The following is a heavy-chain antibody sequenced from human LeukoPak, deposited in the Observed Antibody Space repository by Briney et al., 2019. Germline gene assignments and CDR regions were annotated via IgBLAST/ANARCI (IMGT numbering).Heavy chain of an antibody. CDR2: ISGSGSST. CDR3: AKDRGTLMVVRTFAS. V-gene: IGHV3-23*01. Sequence: PGGSLRLSCAASTFTSTHYAMSWVRKAPGKGLEWVSSISGSGSSTNYADSVKGRFTISRDNSKNTLYLQIKSLRAEDTAVYYCAKDRGTLMVVRTFASWGQGTLVTVSS. CDR1: TFTSTHYA. J-gene: IGHJ4*02. D-gene: IGHD3-22*01.